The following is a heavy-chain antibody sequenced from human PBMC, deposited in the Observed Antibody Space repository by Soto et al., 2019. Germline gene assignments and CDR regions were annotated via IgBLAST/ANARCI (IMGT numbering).Heavy chain of an antibody. CDR2: ISGSGDST. CDR1: AFTFSNYA. Sequence: PGGSLRLSCAASAFTFSNYAMSWVRQAPGKGLEWVSAISGSGDSTYYADSVKGRFTIFRDNSKNTLDLQMNSLRAEDTAIYYCAKNPPIYCSSGRCYDDGGKYWGQGTLVTVSS. D-gene: IGHD2-2*01. CDR3: AKNPPIYCSSGRCYDDGGKY. V-gene: IGHV3-23*01. J-gene: IGHJ4*02.